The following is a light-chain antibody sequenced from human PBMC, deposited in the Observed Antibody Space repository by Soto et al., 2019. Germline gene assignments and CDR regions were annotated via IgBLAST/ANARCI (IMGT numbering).Light chain of an antibody. CDR3: QQLFDSSMT. CDR2: AAS. CDR1: QVISTS. J-gene: IGKJ5*01. V-gene: IGKV1-9*01. Sequence: DIQLTQSPSFPCRYIFERVTTTCRASQVISTSLAWYQVKPGKAPKLLIYAASTLESGVPSRFSATVSGTEFSLTITSLQPEDFATYYCQQLFDSSMTFGQGTRLEI.